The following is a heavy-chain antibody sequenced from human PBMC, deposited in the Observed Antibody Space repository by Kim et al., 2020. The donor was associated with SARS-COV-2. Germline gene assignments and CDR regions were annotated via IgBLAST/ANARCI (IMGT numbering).Heavy chain of an antibody. V-gene: IGHV3-21*01. Sequence: GGSLRLSCAGSGFSFSDHNMNWVRQAPGKGLEWVSSISITSTYIYYTDSVKGRFSVSRDNAKNSLNLQMNSLGADDTAVYYCARGPTGAAAGNPHTNAFDIWGQGTMVTVSS. CDR1: GFSFSDHN. D-gene: IGHD6-13*01. J-gene: IGHJ3*02. CDR3: ARGPTGAAAGNPHTNAFDI. CDR2: ISITSTYI.